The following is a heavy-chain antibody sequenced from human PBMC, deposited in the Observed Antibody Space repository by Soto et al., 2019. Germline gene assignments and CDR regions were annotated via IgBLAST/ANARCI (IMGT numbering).Heavy chain of an antibody. CDR3: ARGDPSSGWYRGWFDP. Sequence: SETLSLTCAVYGGSFSGYDWSWIRQPPGKGLEWIGEINHSGSTNYNPSLKSRVTISVDTSKNQFSLKLSSVTAADTAVYYCARGDPSSGWYRGWFDPWGQGTLVTAPQ. V-gene: IGHV4-34*01. D-gene: IGHD6-19*01. CDR2: INHSGST. J-gene: IGHJ5*02. CDR1: GGSFSGYD.